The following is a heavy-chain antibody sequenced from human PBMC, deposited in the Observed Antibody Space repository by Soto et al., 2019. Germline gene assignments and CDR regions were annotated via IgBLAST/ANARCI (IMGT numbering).Heavy chain of an antibody. V-gene: IGHV1-3*01. J-gene: IGHJ4*02. CDR3: ARVHYYDSSGYAAFDY. CDR2: INAGNGNT. D-gene: IGHD3-22*01. CDR1: GYTFTSSA. Sequence: ASVKVSCKASGYTFTSSAMHWVRQAPGQGLEWMGWINAGNGNTKYSQKFQGRVNIPRDTSASTVYMELSSLRSEDTAVYYCARVHYYDSSGYAAFDYWGQGTLVTVSS.